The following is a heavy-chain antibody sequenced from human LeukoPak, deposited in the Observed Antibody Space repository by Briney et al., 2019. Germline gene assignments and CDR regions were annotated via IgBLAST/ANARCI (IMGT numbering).Heavy chain of an antibody. Sequence: GGSLRLSCSASGFTFSSYAMHWVRQAPGKGLEYVSAISSNGGSTYYGDSVKGRFTISRDNSKNTLYLQMNSLRAEDTAVYYCAGSYYNVFDYWGQGTLVTVSS. CDR1: GFTFSSYA. J-gene: IGHJ4*02. CDR3: AGSYYNVFDY. D-gene: IGHD3-10*01. CDR2: ISSNGGST. V-gene: IGHV3-64*04.